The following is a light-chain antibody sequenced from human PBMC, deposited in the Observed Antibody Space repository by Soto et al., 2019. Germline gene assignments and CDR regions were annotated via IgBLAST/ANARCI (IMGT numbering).Light chain of an antibody. V-gene: IGLV2-8*01. CDR3: SSCGDNDIYV. CDR1: SSDVGAYNY. CDR2: EVN. Sequence: QSVLTQPSSVSGSPGQSITISCTGTSSDVGAYNYVSWYQQHPGKAPKLMISEVNKRPSGVPDRFSGSKSGNTASLTVTGLQAEDEADYYCSSCGDNDIYVFGTGTKSPS. J-gene: IGLJ1*01.